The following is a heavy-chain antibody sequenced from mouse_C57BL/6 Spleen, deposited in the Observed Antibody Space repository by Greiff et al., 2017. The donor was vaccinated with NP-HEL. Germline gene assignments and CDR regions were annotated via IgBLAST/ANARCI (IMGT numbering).Heavy chain of an antibody. Sequence: VQLKESGPGLVKPSQSLSLTCSVTGYSITSGYYWNWIRQFPGNKLEWMGYISYDGSNNYNPSLKNRISITRDTSKNQFFLKLNSVTTEDTATYYCARYYYGSFDYWGTGTTLTVSS. J-gene: IGHJ2*01. CDR1: GYSITSGYY. CDR2: ISYDGSN. D-gene: IGHD1-1*01. V-gene: IGHV3-6*01. CDR3: ARYYYGSFDY.